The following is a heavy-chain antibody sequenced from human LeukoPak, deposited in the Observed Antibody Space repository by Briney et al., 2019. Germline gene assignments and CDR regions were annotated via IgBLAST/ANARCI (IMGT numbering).Heavy chain of an antibody. J-gene: IGHJ4*02. CDR1: GFTFKHAW. CDR3: VTEQQWLG. D-gene: IGHD6-19*01. CDR2: IKSKSDGGAT. Sequence: GGSLRLSCAASGFTFKHAWMSWVRQAPREGLEWVGRIKSKSDGGATDYAAPVKGRFTISRDDSKNTLSLQMNSLETEDTAVYYCVTEQQWLGWGRGTLVTVPS. V-gene: IGHV3-15*01.